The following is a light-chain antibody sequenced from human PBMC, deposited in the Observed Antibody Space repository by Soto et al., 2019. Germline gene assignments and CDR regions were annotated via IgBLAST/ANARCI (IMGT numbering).Light chain of an antibody. CDR2: GNS. CDR3: QYYDSSLSGYV. V-gene: IGLV1-40*01. Sequence: QSVLTQPPSVSGAPGQRVTISCTGSSSNIGAGYDVHWYQQLPGTAPKLLMYGNSNRPSGVPDRFSGSRSGTSASLAITGLQAEDEADYYCQYYDSSLSGYVFGTGTQLTVL. J-gene: IGLJ1*01. CDR1: SSNIGAGYD.